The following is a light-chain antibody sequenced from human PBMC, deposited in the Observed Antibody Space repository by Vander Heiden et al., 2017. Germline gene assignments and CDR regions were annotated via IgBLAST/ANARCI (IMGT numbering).Light chain of an antibody. J-gene: IGKJ3*01. V-gene: IGKV4-1*01. CDR1: PRVLYSSNNKNY. CDR2: WAS. Sequence: DIVMTQSPDSLPVSLGARATINYKSSPRVLYSSNNKNYLAWYQQKPGQPPKLLIYWASTRESGVPDRFSGSGSGTDFTLTISSLQAEDVAVYYCQQYYSTPLFTFGPGTKVDIK. CDR3: QQYYSTPLFT.